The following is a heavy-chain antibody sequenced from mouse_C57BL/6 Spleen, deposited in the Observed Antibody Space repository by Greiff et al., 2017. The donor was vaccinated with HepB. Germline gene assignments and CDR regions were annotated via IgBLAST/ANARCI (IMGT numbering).Heavy chain of an antibody. CDR3: ARGSYGSSPWYFDY. V-gene: IGHV5-4*01. CDR1: GFTFSSYA. CDR2: ISDGGSYT. J-gene: IGHJ2*01. D-gene: IGHD1-1*01. Sequence: EVQGVESGGGLVKPGGSLKLSCAASGFTFSSYAMSWVRQTPEKRLEWVATISDGGSYTYYPDNVKGRFTISRDNAKNNLYLQMSHLKSEDTAMYYCARGSYGSSPWYFDYWGQGTTLTVSS.